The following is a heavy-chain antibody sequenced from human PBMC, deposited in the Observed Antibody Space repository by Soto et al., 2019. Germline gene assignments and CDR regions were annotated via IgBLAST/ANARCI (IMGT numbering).Heavy chain of an antibody. Sequence: SETLSLTCTVSGGSISSYYWSWIRQPPGKGLEWIGYIYYSGSTNYNPSLKSRVTISVDTSKNQFSLKLSSVTAADTAVYYCARSSPTSSVVAFRYFDWLLPSYFDYWGQGTLVTVSS. CDR2: IYYSGST. V-gene: IGHV4-59*01. D-gene: IGHD3-9*01. J-gene: IGHJ4*02. CDR3: ARSSPTSSVVAFRYFDWLLPSYFDY. CDR1: GGSISSYY.